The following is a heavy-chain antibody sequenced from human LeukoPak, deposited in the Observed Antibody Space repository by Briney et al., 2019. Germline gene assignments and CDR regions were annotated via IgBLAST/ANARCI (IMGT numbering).Heavy chain of an antibody. D-gene: IGHD5-18*01. J-gene: IGHJ4*02. CDR2: INLSGGST. CDR1: GYTFTSYY. Sequence: ASVKVSCKASGYTFTSYYLHWVRQAPGQGLEWMGIINLSGGSTSYAQKFQGKVTMTRDTSTSTGYMELSSLRSEDPAVYYCARGLDTAMVTREVDFVYWGQGTLVSVSS. CDR3: ARGLDTAMVTREVDFVY. V-gene: IGHV1-46*01.